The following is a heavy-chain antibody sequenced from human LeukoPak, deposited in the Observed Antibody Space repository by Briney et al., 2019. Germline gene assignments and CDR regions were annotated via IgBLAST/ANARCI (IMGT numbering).Heavy chain of an antibody. Sequence: GGSLRLSCAASGFTFSTYGMHWVRQAPGKGLEWVSSISSSSSYIYYADSVKGRFTISRDNAKNSLYLQMNSLRADDTAVYYCVRSIGGASLDYWGQGTLVTVSS. J-gene: IGHJ4*02. V-gene: IGHV3-21*01. CDR1: GFTFSTYG. CDR3: VRSIGGASLDY. D-gene: IGHD3-16*01. CDR2: ISSSSSYI.